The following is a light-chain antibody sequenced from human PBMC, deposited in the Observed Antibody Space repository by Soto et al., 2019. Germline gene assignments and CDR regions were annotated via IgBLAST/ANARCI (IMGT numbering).Light chain of an antibody. CDR1: QSISIW. Sequence: DIHMTQSPSTLSASVGDRVTITCRASQSISIWLALYQQKPGKAPNLLNYKTSSLETGVPSRFSGSGSGTEFTLTIISLQRDDFATYYCQRWDDKSWTFGQGTKVE. J-gene: IGKJ1*01. V-gene: IGKV1-5*03. CDR3: QRWDDKSWT. CDR2: KTS.